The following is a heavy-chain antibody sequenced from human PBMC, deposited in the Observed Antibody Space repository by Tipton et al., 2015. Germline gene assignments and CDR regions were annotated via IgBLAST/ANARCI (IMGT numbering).Heavy chain of an antibody. CDR3: ARLGAGSAYGYFDY. Sequence: QLVQSGAEVKKPGSSLKVSCKASGGIFSSNIFTWVRQAPGQGLEWVGSLLPLFDRARYAQTFQGRVSITADESTLTLYLELSGLRPEDTALYYCARLGAGSAYGYFDYWGQGTLVTVSS. V-gene: IGHV1-69*18. D-gene: IGHD3-10*01. CDR1: GGIFSSNI. CDR2: LLPLFDRA. J-gene: IGHJ4*02.